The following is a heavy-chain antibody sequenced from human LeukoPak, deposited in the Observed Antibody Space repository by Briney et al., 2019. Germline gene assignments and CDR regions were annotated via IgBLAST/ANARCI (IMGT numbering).Heavy chain of an antibody. CDR1: GFSFRGYG. J-gene: IGHJ4*02. D-gene: IGHD4-17*01. Sequence: GGSLRLSCAASGFSFRGYGMHWVRQVPGKGLEWVAFIRYDGSTKFYTDSVKGRFAISRDNSKNTLSLQMNSLRTEDTAVYYCAALHTGTFVDYWGQGTLVTVSS. CDR3: AALHTGTFVDY. V-gene: IGHV3-30*02. CDR2: IRYDGSTK.